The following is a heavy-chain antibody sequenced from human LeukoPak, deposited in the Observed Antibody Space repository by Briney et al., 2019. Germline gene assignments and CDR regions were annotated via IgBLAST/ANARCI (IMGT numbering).Heavy chain of an antibody. Sequence: GGSLRLSCAASGFTFSSYAMHWVRQAPGKGLDYVSAISNNGGSTYYANSVEGRFTISRDNSKNTLYLQMGSLRAEDMAVYYCARNRGYSGYDPLDYWGQGTLVTVSS. V-gene: IGHV3-64*01. J-gene: IGHJ4*02. CDR3: ARNRGYSGYDPLDY. CDR2: ISNNGGST. D-gene: IGHD5-12*01. CDR1: GFTFSSYA.